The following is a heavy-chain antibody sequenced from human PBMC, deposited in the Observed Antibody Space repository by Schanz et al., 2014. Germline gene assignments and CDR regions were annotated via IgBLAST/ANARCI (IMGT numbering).Heavy chain of an antibody. CDR1: GITFSRHA. CDR3: ARQRSYFYAMDV. J-gene: IGHJ6*02. CDR2: ISGSGDNT. V-gene: IGHV3-23*04. Sequence: EVHLVESGGGLVQPGGSLRLSCAASGITFSRHAMSWVRQAPGKGLEWVSAISGSGDNTFYADSVKGRFTISRDNSKNTLYLQMYSLRGDDTAIYYCARQRSYFYAMDVWGQGTTVTVSS.